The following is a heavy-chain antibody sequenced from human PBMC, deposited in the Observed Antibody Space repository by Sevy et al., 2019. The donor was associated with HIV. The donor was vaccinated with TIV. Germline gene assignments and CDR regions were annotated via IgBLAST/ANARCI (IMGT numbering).Heavy chain of an antibody. J-gene: IGHJ6*02. V-gene: IGHV3-53*01. CDR1: GFTVSSNY. Sequence: GESLEISCAASGFTVSSNYMSWVRQAPGKGLEWVSVIYSGGTTYYADSVKGRFTISRDNSKNTLYLQMNNLRAEDTAVYYCAREREFTIFGVLIEYGMDVWGPGTTVTVSS. D-gene: IGHD3-3*01. CDR2: IYSGGTT. CDR3: AREREFTIFGVLIEYGMDV.